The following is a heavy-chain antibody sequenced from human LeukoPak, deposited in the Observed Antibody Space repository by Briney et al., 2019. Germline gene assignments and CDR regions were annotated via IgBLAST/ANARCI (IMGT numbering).Heavy chain of an antibody. Sequence: ASVKVSCKASRYTLTGYYMHWVRQAPGQGLEWMGWINPNSGGTNYAQKLQGRVTMTRDTSISTAYMELSRLRTDDTAVYYCARGKAGYCSSTSCYTGNFDYWGQGTLVTVSS. D-gene: IGHD2-2*02. J-gene: IGHJ4*02. CDR2: INPNSGGT. V-gene: IGHV1-2*02. CDR3: ARGKAGYCSSTSCYTGNFDY. CDR1: RYTLTGYY.